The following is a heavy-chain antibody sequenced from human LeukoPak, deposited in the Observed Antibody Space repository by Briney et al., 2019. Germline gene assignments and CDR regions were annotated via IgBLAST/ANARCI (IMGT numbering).Heavy chain of an antibody. CDR1: GYIFTNYN. Sequence: ASVKVSCKASGYIFTNYNMHWVRQAPGQGLEWMGIINPSGGSTNYAQNFQGRVTMTRDTSTSTVYMELSSLRSEDTAVYYCARAAIAVAGHDVDNWGQGTLVTVSS. CDR2: INPSGGST. J-gene: IGHJ4*02. V-gene: IGHV1-46*01. D-gene: IGHD6-19*01. CDR3: ARAAIAVAGHDVDN.